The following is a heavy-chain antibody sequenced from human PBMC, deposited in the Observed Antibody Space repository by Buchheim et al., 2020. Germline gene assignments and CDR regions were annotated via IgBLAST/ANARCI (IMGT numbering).Heavy chain of an antibody. CDR1: GGSISSYY. Sequence: QVQLQESGPGLVKPSETLSLTCTVSGGSISSYYWSWIRQPPGKGLEWFGYIYFSGSTNYNPSLKSRVTISVDTSKNQFSLKLSSVTAADTAVYYCARAFVVVPAAIWFDPWGQGTL. J-gene: IGHJ5*02. D-gene: IGHD2-2*01. CDR2: IYFSGST. CDR3: ARAFVVVPAAIWFDP. V-gene: IGHV4-59*01.